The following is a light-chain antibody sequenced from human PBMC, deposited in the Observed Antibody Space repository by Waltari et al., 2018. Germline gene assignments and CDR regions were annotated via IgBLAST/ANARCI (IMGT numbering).Light chain of an antibody. CDR1: RSDVGNYNP. CDR2: EVT. Sequence: QPALTQPASVSGSPGQSINIPCPGTRSDVGNYNPVSWYQHHPGKVPKLMIYEVTKRPSGISNRFSGSKSGNTASLTISGLQAEDEGDYYCCSYAGSRIVVFGGGTKMTVL. V-gene: IGLV2-23*02. J-gene: IGLJ2*01. CDR3: CSYAGSRIVV.